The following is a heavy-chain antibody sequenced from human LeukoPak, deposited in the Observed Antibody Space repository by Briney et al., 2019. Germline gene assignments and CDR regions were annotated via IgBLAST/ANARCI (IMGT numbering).Heavy chain of an antibody. CDR2: ISDDGSNK. CDR1: GFTFSSYA. D-gene: IGHD3-3*01. V-gene: IGHV3-30-3*01. CDR3: ARDARFTIFGVVIGYYYYMDV. J-gene: IGHJ6*03. Sequence: GRSLRLSCAASGFTFSSYAMHWVRQAPGKGLEWVAVISDDGSNKYYADSVKGRFTISRDNSKNTLYLQMNSLRAEDTAVYYCARDARFTIFGVVIGYYYYMDVWGKGTTVTVSS.